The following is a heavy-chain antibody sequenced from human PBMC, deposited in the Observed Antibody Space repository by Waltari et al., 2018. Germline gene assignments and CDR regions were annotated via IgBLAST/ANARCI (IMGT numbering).Heavy chain of an antibody. CDR2: IYYSGGT. D-gene: IGHD6-19*01. CDR1: GGSISSSSYY. V-gene: IGHV4-39*07. Sequence: QLQLQESGPGLVKPSETLSLTCTVPGGSISSSSYYWGRIRQPPGKGLGWIWSIYYSGGTYYTPSLKVRVTISVDTSKNQCSLKLSSVTAADTAVYYCAREEYSGWYGVPWGQGTLVTVSS. J-gene: IGHJ5*02. CDR3: AREEYSGWYGVP.